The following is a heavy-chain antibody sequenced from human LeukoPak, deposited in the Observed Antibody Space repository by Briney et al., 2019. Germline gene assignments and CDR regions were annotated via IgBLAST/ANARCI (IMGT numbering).Heavy chain of an antibody. Sequence: PGGSLRLSCAASGYTFSSYSMNWVRQAPGKGLEWVSSISSSSSYIYYADSVKGRFTISRDNAKNSLYLQMNSLRAEDTAVYYCARDYRHYGSGTYRGENDYWGQGTLVTVSS. CDR3: ARDYRHYGSGTYRGENDY. CDR2: ISSSSSYI. CDR1: GYTFSSYS. J-gene: IGHJ4*02. D-gene: IGHD3-10*01. V-gene: IGHV3-21*01.